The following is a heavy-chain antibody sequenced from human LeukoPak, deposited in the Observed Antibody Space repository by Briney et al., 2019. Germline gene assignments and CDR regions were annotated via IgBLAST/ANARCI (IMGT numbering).Heavy chain of an antibody. CDR2: ISAYNGNT. J-gene: IGHJ5*02. V-gene: IGHV1-18*01. CDR3: ARELAAALWFDP. Sequence: ASVKVSCKASGYTFTSYGISWVRQAPGQGLEWMGWISAYNGNTNYAQKPQGRVTMTTDTSTSTAYMELRSLRSDDTAVYYCARELAAALWFDPWGQGTLVTVSS. D-gene: IGHD6-13*01. CDR1: GYTFTSYG.